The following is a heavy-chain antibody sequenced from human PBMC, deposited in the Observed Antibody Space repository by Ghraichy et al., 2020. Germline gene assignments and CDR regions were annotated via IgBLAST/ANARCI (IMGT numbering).Heavy chain of an antibody. CDR3: ASSKSSSLFDY. J-gene: IGHJ4*02. D-gene: IGHD6-6*01. CDR1: GGSISSYY. V-gene: IGHV4-59*01. Sequence: SETLSLTYTVSGGSISSYYWSWIRQPPGKGLEWIGYIYYSGSTNYNPSLKSRVTISVDTSKNQFSLKLSSVTAADTAVYYCASSKSSSLFDYWGQGTLVTVSS. CDR2: IYYSGST.